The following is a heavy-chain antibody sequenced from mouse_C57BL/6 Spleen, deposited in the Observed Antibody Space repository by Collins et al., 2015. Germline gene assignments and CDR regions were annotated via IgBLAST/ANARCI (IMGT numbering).Heavy chain of an antibody. J-gene: IGHJ2*01. CDR1: GYTFTNYW. CDR3: SRGDSPRGFFDY. CDR2: IDPSDSDA. D-gene: IGHD3-1*01. Sequence: QVQLQRPGAELVRPGSSVKLSCKASGYTFTNYWLHWVKQRPIQGLEWIGYIDPSDSDAHYNQKFKDKATLTVDKSSSTAYMQLSSLTSEDSAVYYCSRGDSPRGFFDYWGQGTTLTVSS. V-gene: IGHV1-52*01.